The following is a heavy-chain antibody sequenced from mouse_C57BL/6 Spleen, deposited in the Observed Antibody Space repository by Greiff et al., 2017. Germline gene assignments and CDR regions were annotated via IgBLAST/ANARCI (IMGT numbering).Heavy chain of an antibody. CDR2: ISYDGSN. CDR1: GYSITSGYY. D-gene: IGHD1-1*01. J-gene: IGHJ4*01. V-gene: IGHV3-6*01. CDR3: ARDWGYYYGSRGARDY. Sequence: ESGPGLVKPSQSLSLTCSVTGYSITSGYYWNWIRQFPGNKLEWMGYISYDGSNNYNPSLKNRISITRDTSKNQFFLKLNSVTTEDTATYYCARDWGYYYGSRGARDYWGQGTSVTVSS.